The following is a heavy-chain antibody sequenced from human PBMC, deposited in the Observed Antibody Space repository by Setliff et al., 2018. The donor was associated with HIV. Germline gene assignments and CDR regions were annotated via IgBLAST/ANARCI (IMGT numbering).Heavy chain of an antibody. CDR1: GFTFSSYS. V-gene: IGHV3-49*04. D-gene: IGHD6-13*01. CDR2: IRNIAYGESI. CDR3: TRGGGSNQYYFDY. J-gene: IGHJ4*02. Sequence: GGSLRLSCAASGFTFSSYSMNWVRQAPGKGLECVGFIRNIAYGESIEYAASVKDRFTISRDNSKNIAYLQMNNLKTEDTAVYYCTRGGGSNQYYFDYWGQGVPVTVSS.